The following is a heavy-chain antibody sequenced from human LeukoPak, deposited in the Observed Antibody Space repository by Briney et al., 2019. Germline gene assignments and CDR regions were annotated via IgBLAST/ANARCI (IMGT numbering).Heavy chain of an antibody. CDR1: GGTFSNYA. CDR3: ARMSDILTGHYPQWFDP. J-gene: IGHJ5*02. CDR2: INPNSGGT. D-gene: IGHD3-9*01. Sequence: ASVKVSCMASGGTFSNYAISGVRQAPGQGLEWMGWINPNSGGTSYAQKFQGRVTMTRDTSVSTAYMELSRLRSDDTAVYYCARMSDILTGHYPQWFDPWAQGPLVTVSS. V-gene: IGHV1-2*02.